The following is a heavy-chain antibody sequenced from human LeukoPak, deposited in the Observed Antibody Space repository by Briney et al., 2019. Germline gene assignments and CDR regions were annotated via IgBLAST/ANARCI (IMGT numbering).Heavy chain of an antibody. CDR1: GYTFTGYY. Sequence: ASVKVSCKASGYTFTGYYMHWVRQAPGQGLEWMGWINPNSGGTNYAQKFQGRVTLTRDTSISTAYMELSRLRSDDTAVYYCARVPRYCSSTSCYFFDYWGQGTLVTVSS. CDR3: ARVPRYCSSTSCYFFDY. D-gene: IGHD2-2*01. J-gene: IGHJ4*02. CDR2: INPNSGGT. V-gene: IGHV1-2*02.